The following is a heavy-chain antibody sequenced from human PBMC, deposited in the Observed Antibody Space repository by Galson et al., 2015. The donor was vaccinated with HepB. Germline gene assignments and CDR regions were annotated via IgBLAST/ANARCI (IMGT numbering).Heavy chain of an antibody. CDR2: IIPILGIA. CDR1: GGTFSSYA. V-gene: IGHV1-69*04. D-gene: IGHD2-8*02. CDR3: ARDHAGGATHFDY. Sequence: SVKVSCKASGGTFSSYAISWVRQAPGQGLEWMGRIIPILGIANYAQKFQGRVTITADKSTSTAYMELSSLRSEDTAVYYCARDHAGGATHFDYWSQGTLVTVSS. J-gene: IGHJ4*02.